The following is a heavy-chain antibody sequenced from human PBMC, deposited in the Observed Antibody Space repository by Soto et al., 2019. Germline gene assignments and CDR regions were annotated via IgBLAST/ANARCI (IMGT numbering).Heavy chain of an antibody. D-gene: IGHD1-26*01. CDR3: AHAYGGRSLY. Sequence: QITLKESGPTLVKPTQTLTLTCTFSGFSLSTSRVGVGWIRQPPGKALEWLAVIYWDDAKTYTPSLKSRLTITKDTSKNQVALTMTNMDPVDTATYYCAHAYGGRSLYWGQGTLVTVSS. V-gene: IGHV2-5*02. CDR2: IYWDDAK. CDR1: GFSLSTSRVG. J-gene: IGHJ4*02.